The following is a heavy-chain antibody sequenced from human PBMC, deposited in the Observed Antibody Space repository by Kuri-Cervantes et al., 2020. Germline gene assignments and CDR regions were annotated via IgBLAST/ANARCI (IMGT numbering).Heavy chain of an antibody. D-gene: IGHD3/OR15-3a*01. CDR2: IYSGGST. V-gene: IGHV3-NL1*01. Sequence: GESLKISCAASGFTFSSYAMHWVRQAPGQGLEWVSIIYSGGSTQYADSVKGRFTISRDNSKNTLYLQMNSLRPEDTAVYYCARSTKPSDRDWPYFDDWGQGTRVTVSS. J-gene: IGHJ4*02. CDR1: GFTFSSYA. CDR3: ARSTKPSDRDWPYFDD.